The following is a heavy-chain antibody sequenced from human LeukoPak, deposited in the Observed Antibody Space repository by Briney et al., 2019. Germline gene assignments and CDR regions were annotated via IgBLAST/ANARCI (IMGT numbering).Heavy chain of an antibody. Sequence: SETLSLTCTVSGGSISSGGYYWSWIRQHPGKGLEWIGYIYYSGSTYYNPSPKSRVTISVDTSKNQFSLKLSSVTAADTAVYYCARAQGYDFWSGYSFFDYWGQGTLVTVSS. CDR1: GGSISSGGYY. D-gene: IGHD3-3*01. V-gene: IGHV4-31*03. CDR3: ARAQGYDFWSGYSFFDY. J-gene: IGHJ4*02. CDR2: IYYSGST.